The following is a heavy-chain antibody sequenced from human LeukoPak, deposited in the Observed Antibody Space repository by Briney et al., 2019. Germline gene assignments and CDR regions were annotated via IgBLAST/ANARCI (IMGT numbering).Heavy chain of an antibody. CDR2: IYYSGST. CDR3: ARARGYGSGSYYKFDY. D-gene: IGHD3-10*01. V-gene: IGHV4-30-4*01. CDR1: GGSISSGDYY. Sequence: PSQTLSLTCTVSGGSISSGDYYWSWIRQPPGKGLEWIGYIYYSGSTYYNPSLKSRVTISVDTSKNQFSLKLSSVTAADTAVYYCARARGYGSGSYYKFDYWGQGTLVTVSS. J-gene: IGHJ4*02.